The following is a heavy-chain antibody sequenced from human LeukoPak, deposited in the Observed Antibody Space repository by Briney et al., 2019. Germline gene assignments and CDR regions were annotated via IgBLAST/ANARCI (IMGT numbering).Heavy chain of an antibody. Sequence: APVKVSCKASGYTFTSYGITWVRQAPGQGLEWMGWISANNGNTDYTQNLQGRVTMTTDTSTSTAYMELRSLRSDDTAVYYCARDYVASGSYSSGERVYWGQGALVTVSS. CDR2: ISANNGNT. J-gene: IGHJ4*02. CDR1: GYTFTSYG. D-gene: IGHD1-26*01. CDR3: ARDYVASGSYSSGERVY. V-gene: IGHV1-18*01.